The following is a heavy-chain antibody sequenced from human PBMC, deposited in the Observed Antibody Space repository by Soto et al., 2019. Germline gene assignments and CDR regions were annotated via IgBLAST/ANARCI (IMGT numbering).Heavy chain of an antibody. V-gene: IGHV1-3*01. Sequence: GASVKVSCKASGDTFTSYAMHWVRQAPGQRLEWMGWINAGNGNTKYSQKFQGRVTITRDTSASTAYMELSSLRSEDTAVYYCARVCSGGSCYPHYYYYYGMDVWGQGTTVTVSS. J-gene: IGHJ6*02. CDR1: GDTFTSYA. CDR3: ARVCSGGSCYPHYYYYYGMDV. D-gene: IGHD2-15*01. CDR2: INAGNGNT.